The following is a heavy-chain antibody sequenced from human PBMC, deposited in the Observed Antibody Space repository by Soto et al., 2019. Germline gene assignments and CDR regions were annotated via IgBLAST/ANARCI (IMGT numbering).Heavy chain of an antibody. CDR1: GGSMSTSRYY. Sequence: QLQLQESGPGLVKPSETLSLTCTVSGGSMSTSRYYWGWIRRPTGKGLEWIGSIYYSGSTYYNPSLKSRVTISVDTSKNQFSLGLSSVTAVDTALYSCARLYCSTSNCYVEQWGQGTLITVSS. V-gene: IGHV4-39*01. J-gene: IGHJ4*02. CDR3: ARLYCSTSNCYVEQ. CDR2: IYYSGST. D-gene: IGHD2-2*01.